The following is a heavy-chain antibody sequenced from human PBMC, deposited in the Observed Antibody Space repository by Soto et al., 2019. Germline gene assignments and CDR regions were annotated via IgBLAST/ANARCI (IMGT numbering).Heavy chain of an antibody. Sequence: QIQLVQSGAEVKKPGASVKVSCKASGYTFSNYGISWVRQAPGQGLEWMGWISGYNGNTNYAQNVQGRVTLTTDTSTNTVYMELRSLRFEDTAVYYCARDRSKGGLSGNYWGQGTLVTVSS. CDR1: GYTFSNYG. D-gene: IGHD3-16*02. V-gene: IGHV1-18*01. CDR3: ARDRSKGGLSGNY. J-gene: IGHJ4*02. CDR2: ISGYNGNT.